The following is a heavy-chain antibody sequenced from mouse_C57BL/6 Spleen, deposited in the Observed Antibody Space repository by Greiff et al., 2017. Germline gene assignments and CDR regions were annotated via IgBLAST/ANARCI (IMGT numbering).Heavy chain of an antibody. Sequence: QVQLQQPGAELVMPGASVKLSCKASGYTFTSYWMHWVKQRPGQGLEWIGEIDPSDSYTNYNQKFKGKSTLTVDKSSSTAYMQLSSLTSEDSAVYCCAKGRYYFDYWGQGTTLTVSS. CDR3: AKGRYYFDY. D-gene: IGHD3-3*01. V-gene: IGHV1-69*01. CDR2: IDPSDSYT. J-gene: IGHJ2*01. CDR1: GYTFTSYW.